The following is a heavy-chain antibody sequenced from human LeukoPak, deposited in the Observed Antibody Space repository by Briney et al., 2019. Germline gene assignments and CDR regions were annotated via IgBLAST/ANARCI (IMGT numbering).Heavy chain of an antibody. J-gene: IGHJ5*02. Sequence: PLGPLRVYYADAVVKGSSEELGGGRKTQKRRQEWVSLIYGDGTTFYTDSVKGRFTISRDNFKNTLYLQMSSLRPEDTALYYCARDRAGAQSWVALDPWGQGTLVTVSS. D-gene: IGHD3-10*01. V-gene: IGHV3-66*02. CDR2: IYGDGTT. CDR1: VVKGSSEE. CDR3: ARDRAGAQSWVALDP.